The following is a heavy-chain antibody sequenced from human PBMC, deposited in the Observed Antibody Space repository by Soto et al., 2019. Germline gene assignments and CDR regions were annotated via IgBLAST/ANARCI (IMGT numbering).Heavy chain of an antibody. Sequence: LLGPGGSLRLSCAASGFTFSSYWMHWVRQAPGKGLVWVSRINSDGSSTSYADSVKGRFTISRDNAKNTLYLQMNSLRAEDTAVYYCARNFDIVLMVYENGFDPWGQGTLVTVSS. CDR3: ARNFDIVLMVYENGFDP. J-gene: IGHJ5*02. CDR1: GFTFSSYW. V-gene: IGHV3-74*01. CDR2: INSDGSST. D-gene: IGHD2-8*01.